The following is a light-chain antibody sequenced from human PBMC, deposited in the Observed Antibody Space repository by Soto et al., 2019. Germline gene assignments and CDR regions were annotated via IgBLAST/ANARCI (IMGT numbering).Light chain of an antibody. V-gene: IGLV2-14*01. CDR1: SSDVGGYNY. Sequence: QSVLTQPASVSGSPGQSITISCTGTSSDVGGYNYVSWYQQHPGKAPKLMIYEVSNRPSGVSNRFSGSKSGNTASLTISGLQLEDEADYYCSSYTSSSTLYVFGTGTKLTVL. CDR3: SSYTSSSTLYV. J-gene: IGLJ1*01. CDR2: EVS.